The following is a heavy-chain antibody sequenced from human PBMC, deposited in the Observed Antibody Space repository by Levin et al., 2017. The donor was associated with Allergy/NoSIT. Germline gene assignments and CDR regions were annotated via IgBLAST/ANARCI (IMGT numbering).Heavy chain of an antibody. J-gene: IGHJ4*02. D-gene: IGHD3-10*01. Sequence: SGPTLVKPTQTLTLTCTFSGFSLSTSGVGVGWIRQPPGKALEWLALIYWDDDKRYSPSLKSRLTITKDTSKNQVVLTMTNMDPVDTATYYCAHSRYYYSSGSGGFDYWGQGTLVTVSS. V-gene: IGHV2-5*02. CDR3: AHSRYYYSSGSGGFDY. CDR1: GFSLSTSGVG. CDR2: IYWDDDK.